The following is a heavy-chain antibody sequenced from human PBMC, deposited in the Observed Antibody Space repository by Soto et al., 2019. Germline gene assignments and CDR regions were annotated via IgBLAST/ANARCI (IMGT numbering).Heavy chain of an antibody. CDR3: AKENWITGTFDDAFDI. CDR2: ISGSGGST. D-gene: IGHD1-20*01. J-gene: IGHJ3*02. CDR1: GFTFSSYA. V-gene: IGHV3-23*01. Sequence: EVQLLESGGGLVQPGGSLRLSCAASGFTFSSYAMSWVRQAPGKGLEWVSAISGSGGSTYYADSVKGRFTISRDNSKNTLYLQMNSLRAEDTAVNYCAKENWITGTFDDAFDIWGQGTMVTVSS.